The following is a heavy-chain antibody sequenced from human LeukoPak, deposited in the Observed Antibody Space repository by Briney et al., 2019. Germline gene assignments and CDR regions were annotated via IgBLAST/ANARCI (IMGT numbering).Heavy chain of an antibody. Sequence: SETLSLTCTVSGGSISSSSYYWGWIRQPPGKGLEWIGSIYYSGSTYYNPSLKSRVTISVDTSKNQFSLKLSSVTAADTAVYYCARDGTMIVVGQDAFDIWGQGTMVTVSS. CDR3: ARDGTMIVVGQDAFDI. CDR1: GGSISSSSYY. J-gene: IGHJ3*02. V-gene: IGHV4-39*07. D-gene: IGHD3-22*01. CDR2: IYYSGST.